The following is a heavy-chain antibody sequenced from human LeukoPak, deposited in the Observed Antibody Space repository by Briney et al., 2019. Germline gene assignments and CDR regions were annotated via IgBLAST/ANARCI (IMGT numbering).Heavy chain of an antibody. CDR1: GGSFSGHY. J-gene: IGHJ5*02. CDR3: ARPTSWVNYFDP. V-gene: IGHV4-34*01. D-gene: IGHD1-7*01. CDR2: INHSGGT. Sequence: PSETLSLTCAVFGGSFSGHYWTWIRQPPGKGLEWIGEINHSGGTNYNPFLKSRVTISVDTSKNQFSLKLSSLTAADTAVYYCARPTSWVNYFDPWGQGTLVTVSS.